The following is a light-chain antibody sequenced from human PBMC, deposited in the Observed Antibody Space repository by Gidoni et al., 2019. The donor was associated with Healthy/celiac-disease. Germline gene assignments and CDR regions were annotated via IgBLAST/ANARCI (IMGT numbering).Light chain of an antibody. J-gene: IGLJ3*02. CDR1: KLGDKY. Sequence: SYELTQPPSVSVSPGQTASITCSGDKLGDKYACWYQQKPGQSPVLVIYQDSKRPSGIPERFSGSNSGNTATLTISGTQAMDEADYYCQAWDSSCWVFGGGTKLTAL. CDR3: QAWDSSCWV. V-gene: IGLV3-1*01. CDR2: QDS.